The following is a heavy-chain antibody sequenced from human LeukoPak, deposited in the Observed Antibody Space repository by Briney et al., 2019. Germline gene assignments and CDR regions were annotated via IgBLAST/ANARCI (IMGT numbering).Heavy chain of an antibody. CDR2: IKQDGSEK. CDR1: GFTFSSYW. Sequence: PGGSLRLSCAASGFTFSSYWMSWVRQAPGKGLEWVANIKQDGSEKYYVDSVKGRFTISRDNAKNSLYLQMNSLRAEDTAVYYCARDGMVRGVDAFDIWGQGTMVTVSS. J-gene: IGHJ3*02. V-gene: IGHV3-7*01. D-gene: IGHD3-10*01. CDR3: ARDGMVRGVDAFDI.